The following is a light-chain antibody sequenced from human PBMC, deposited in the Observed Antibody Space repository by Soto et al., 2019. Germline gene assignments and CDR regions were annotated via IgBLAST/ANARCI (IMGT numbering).Light chain of an antibody. Sequence: EIVLTQSPATLSLSPGERATLSCRASQRVSSYLAWYQQKPGQAPRLLIYDASNRATGIPARLSGSGSGTDFPLTISSLDPEDFAVYYCQQSSNWPPTFGGGTKVEIK. CDR1: QRVSSY. CDR3: QQSSNWPPT. V-gene: IGKV3-11*01. J-gene: IGKJ4*01. CDR2: DAS.